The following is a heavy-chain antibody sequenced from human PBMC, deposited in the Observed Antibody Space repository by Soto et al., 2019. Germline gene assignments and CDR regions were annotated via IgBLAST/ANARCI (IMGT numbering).Heavy chain of an antibody. CDR3: AKSPLKGGDYYYYGMDV. Sequence: HPGGSLRLSCAASGFTFSSYWMGWVRQAPGKGLEWVANIKQDGSEKYYVDSVKGRFTISRDNAKNSLYLQMNSLRAEDTAVYYCAKSPLKGGDYYYYGMDVWGQGTTVTVSS. V-gene: IGHV3-7*01. J-gene: IGHJ6*02. CDR1: GFTFSSYW. D-gene: IGHD3-16*01. CDR2: IKQDGSEK.